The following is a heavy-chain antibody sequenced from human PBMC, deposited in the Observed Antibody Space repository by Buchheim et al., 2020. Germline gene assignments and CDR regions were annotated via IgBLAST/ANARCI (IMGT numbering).Heavy chain of an antibody. V-gene: IGHV4-34*01. CDR2: INHSGST. Sequence: QVQLQQWGAGLLKPSETLSLTCAVYGESFSGYYWSWIRQPPGKGLEWIGEINHSGSTNYNPSLKSRVIISVNTSKKQFSLRLSSVTAADTAVYYCARGPLNYSGSYPYYFDYWGQGTL. J-gene: IGHJ4*02. CDR1: GESFSGYY. D-gene: IGHD1-26*01. CDR3: ARGPLNYSGSYPYYFDY.